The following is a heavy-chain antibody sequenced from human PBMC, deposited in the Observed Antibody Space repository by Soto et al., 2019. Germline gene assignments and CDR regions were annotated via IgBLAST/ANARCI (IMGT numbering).Heavy chain of an antibody. V-gene: IGHV3-73*01. CDR1: GFSFSGSA. CDR3: TRWDDEGVPFDI. CDR2: IRSKANNYAT. J-gene: IGHJ3*02. D-gene: IGHD1-1*01. Sequence: EVQLVESGGGLVQPGGSLKLSCAASGFSFSGSAMHWVRQASGKGLEWVGRIRSKANNYATAYAASVKGRFSISRDDSKNMAELQMKSLKTEDTAVDYCTRWDDEGVPFDIWGQGTMVTVCS.